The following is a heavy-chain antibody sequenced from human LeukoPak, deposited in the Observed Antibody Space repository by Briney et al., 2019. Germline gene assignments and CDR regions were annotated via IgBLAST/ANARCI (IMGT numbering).Heavy chain of an antibody. V-gene: IGHV3-7*01. CDR1: GFTFSDHW. Sequence: PGGSLRLSCEASGFTFSDHWMTWVRQAPGKGLEWVANINEDGSGKYYVDSVKGRFTISRDNAKNSLSLQMNSLRAEDTAVYYCARHIPRGNNYFDCWGQGTLVTVSS. CDR3: ARHIPRGNNYFDC. D-gene: IGHD1/OR15-1a*01. J-gene: IGHJ4*02. CDR2: INEDGSGK.